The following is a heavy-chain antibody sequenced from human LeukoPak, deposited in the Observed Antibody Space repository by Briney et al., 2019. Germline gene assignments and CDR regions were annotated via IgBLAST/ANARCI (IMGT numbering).Heavy chain of an antibody. D-gene: IGHD2-2*01. J-gene: IGHJ5*02. CDR2: IYYSGST. CDR3: ARGGVVVPAAPWGGNWFDP. Sequence: SETLSLTCTVSGGSISSGGYYWGWLRQHPGTGLEWIGYIYYSGSTYYNPSLKSRVTISVDTSKNQFSLKLSSVTAADTAVYYCARGGVVVPAAPWGGNWFDPWGQGTLVTVSS. CDR1: GGSISSGGYY. V-gene: IGHV4-31*03.